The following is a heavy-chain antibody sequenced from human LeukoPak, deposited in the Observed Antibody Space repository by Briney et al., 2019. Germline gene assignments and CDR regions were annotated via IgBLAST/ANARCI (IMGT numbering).Heavy chain of an antibody. D-gene: IGHD3-16*02. V-gene: IGHV1-8*01. CDR3: ARVASGDYVWGSYRPTLDFDY. CDR1: GYTFTSYD. CDR2: MNPNSGNT. J-gene: IGHJ4*02. Sequence: ASVKVSCKASGYTFTSYDINWVRQATGQGLEWMGWMNPNSGNTGYAQKFQGRVTMTRNTSISTAYMELSSLRSEDTAVYYCARVASGDYVWGSYRPTLDFDYWGQGTLVTVSS.